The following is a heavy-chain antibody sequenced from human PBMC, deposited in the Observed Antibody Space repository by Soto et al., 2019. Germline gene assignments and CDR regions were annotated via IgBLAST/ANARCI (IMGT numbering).Heavy chain of an antibody. CDR3: AKNRGRVTTSWHFDY. Sequence: LTCGVSGDTISTGGYSWAWIRQPPGKALEWIGHTYHSGNPYYNPSLKSRVIISVDRSKNQFSLKVSSVTAADTAVYYCAKNRGRVTTSWHFDYWGQGTLVTVSS. V-gene: IGHV4-30-2*01. D-gene: IGHD4-17*01. CDR1: GDTISTGGYS. J-gene: IGHJ4*02. CDR2: TYHSGNP.